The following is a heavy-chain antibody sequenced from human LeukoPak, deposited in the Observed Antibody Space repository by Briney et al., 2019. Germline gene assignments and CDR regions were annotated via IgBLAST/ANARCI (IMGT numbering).Heavy chain of an antibody. CDR3: TRESGAFSPFGF. J-gene: IGHJ4*02. Sequence: PSGSLSLTCAVSGGSIMTTNWWSWVRQPPGKGLEWIGEVHLNGATNYNTSLESRVSMSIDTSKNQMSLKLTSVTAADTAIYYCTRESGAFSPFGFWGQGTLVTVSS. D-gene: IGHD1-26*01. V-gene: IGHV4-4*02. CDR1: GGSIMTTNW. CDR2: VHLNGAT.